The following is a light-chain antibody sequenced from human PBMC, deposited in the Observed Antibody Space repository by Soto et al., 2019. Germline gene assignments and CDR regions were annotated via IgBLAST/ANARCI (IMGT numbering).Light chain of an antibody. J-gene: IGKJ2*01. CDR2: SAS. CDR1: QSGTTN. Sequence: EIVMTQSPATLSVSPGEIDTLSCSASQSGTTNLAWYQQKTGQAPRLLIYSASTRATGIPARLSGSWSETAFTPIISSLQAEDVVFYYCQQYHNWLPYTFGQGTKLEIK. V-gene: IGKV3-15*01. CDR3: QQYHNWLPYT.